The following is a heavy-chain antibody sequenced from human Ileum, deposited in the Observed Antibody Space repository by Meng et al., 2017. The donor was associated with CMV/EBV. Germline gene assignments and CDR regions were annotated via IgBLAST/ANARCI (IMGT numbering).Heavy chain of an antibody. D-gene: IGHD1-26*01. CDR1: GDPISSGSPS. CDR3: ARDLTNKWFYY. Sequence: QMPRQGVGPGLVKPAETPSPTSTASGDPISSGSPSSAWFRQPPGKRLEWIGSMYFSGIADYNPSLKRRVTISLHATQKQFSLRLTSVTAADSAVYFCARDLTNKWFYYWGQGTLVTVSS. J-gene: IGHJ4*02. V-gene: IGHV4-39*07. CDR2: MYFSGIA.